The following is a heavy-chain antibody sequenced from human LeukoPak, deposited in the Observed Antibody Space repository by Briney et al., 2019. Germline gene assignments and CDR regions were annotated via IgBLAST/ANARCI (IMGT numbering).Heavy chain of an antibody. CDR1: GGSISSGSYY. CDR3: ARDLLVDYYGSGSYRLLYMDV. J-gene: IGHJ6*03. D-gene: IGHD3-10*01. CDR2: IYTSGST. V-gene: IGHV4-61*02. Sequence: SQTLSLTCTVSGGSISSGSYYWSWIRQPAGKGLEWIGRIYTSGSTNYNPSLKSRVTISVDTSKDQFSLKLSSVTAADTAVYYCARDLLVDYYGSGSYRLLYMDVWGKGTTVTVSS.